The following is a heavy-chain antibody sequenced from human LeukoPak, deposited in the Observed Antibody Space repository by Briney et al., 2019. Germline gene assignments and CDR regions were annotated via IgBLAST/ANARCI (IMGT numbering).Heavy chain of an antibody. J-gene: IGHJ3*02. Sequence: ASMKVSCKASGHTFTGYYMHWVRQAPGQGLEWVGWINPNSESTDYAENFQGRVTMTRDTSISTAYMEMSRLTSDDAAVYYCARGRGGIYDAFDIWGQGTMVTVSS. CDR2: INPNSEST. V-gene: IGHV1-2*02. D-gene: IGHD1-26*01. CDR1: GHTFTGYY. CDR3: ARGRGGIYDAFDI.